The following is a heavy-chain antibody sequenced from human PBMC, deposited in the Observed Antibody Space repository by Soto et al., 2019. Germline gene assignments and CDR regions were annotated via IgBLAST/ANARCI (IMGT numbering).Heavy chain of an antibody. V-gene: IGHV3-53*01. D-gene: IGHD5-18*01. Sequence: TGGSLRLSCAASGFTVSTNYMTWVRQAPGKGLEWVSSIYSGGSTYYADSVRGRFTISRDNAKNTLYLQMNSLGTEDTAVYYCARDSHSPERFDSWGQGTLVTVSS. CDR2: IYSGGST. J-gene: IGHJ4*02. CDR3: ARDSHSPERFDS. CDR1: GFTVSTNY.